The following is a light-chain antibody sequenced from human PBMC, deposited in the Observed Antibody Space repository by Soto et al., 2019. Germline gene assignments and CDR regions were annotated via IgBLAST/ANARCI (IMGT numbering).Light chain of an antibody. Sequence: EIELTQSPGTLSLSPGETATLSCRASQSISSSYLVWYQQKPGQAPRLLIYGASTGATGIPARFSGSGSGTDFTLTSNRLEPVDFAVYFCQHFSNSPWTVGQGTKVEI. CDR1: QSISSSY. J-gene: IGKJ1*01. CDR2: GAS. CDR3: QHFSNSPWT. V-gene: IGKV3-20*01.